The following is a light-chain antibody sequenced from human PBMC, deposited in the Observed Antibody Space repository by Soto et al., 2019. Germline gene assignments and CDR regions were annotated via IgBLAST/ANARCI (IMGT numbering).Light chain of an antibody. CDR1: QSSSSW. J-gene: IGKJ1*01. CDR2: KAS. Sequence: EIEMTQNPSTLSASVGPRVTITCRASQSSSSWLAWYQQKPGKAPKLLIYKASSLESGVPSRCSGSGSGTEFTLTISSLKPDDCATYYCQQYTSYPWPFCQGTKVDIK. CDR3: QQYTSYPWP. V-gene: IGKV1-5*03.